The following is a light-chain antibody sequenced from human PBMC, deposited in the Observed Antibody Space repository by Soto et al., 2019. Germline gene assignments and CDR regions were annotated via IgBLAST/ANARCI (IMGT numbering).Light chain of an antibody. J-gene: IGKJ5*01. CDR1: QSINSY. CDR3: QQRGNWRIT. Sequence: EIVLTQSPATLSLSPGERANLSCRASQSINSYLAWYQQKPGQAPRLLIYDASNRATGIPARFSGSGSGTDFTLTISSLEPEDFAVYYCQQRGNWRITFGQGTRLEIK. V-gene: IGKV3-11*01. CDR2: DAS.